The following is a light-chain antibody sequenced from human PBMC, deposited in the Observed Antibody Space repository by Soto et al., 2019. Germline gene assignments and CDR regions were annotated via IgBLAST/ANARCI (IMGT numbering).Light chain of an antibody. CDR1: QRVSSK. Sequence: EIVLTQSPGTLSVSPGERATLSCRASQRVSSKLAWYQQKPGQAPRLLFYGASTGANGIPGRFSGSGSETEFPLCICLLKSEYVAVYYFQQYNNWPWTFGQGTKVEIK. CDR2: GAS. V-gene: IGKV3-15*01. CDR3: QQYNNWPWT. J-gene: IGKJ1*01.